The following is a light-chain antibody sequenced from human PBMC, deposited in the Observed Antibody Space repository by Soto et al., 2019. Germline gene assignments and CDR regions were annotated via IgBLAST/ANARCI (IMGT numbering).Light chain of an antibody. V-gene: IGKV1-5*03. CDR1: QSISSW. CDR2: KAS. Sequence: DIQMPQSPSTLSASVGDRVTITCRASQSISSWLAWFQQKPGKAPKLLIYKASSLDSGGPSRFSGSGSGTEFTLTISSLQPDDFATYYCQQYNSYSPWTFGQGTKVEIK. J-gene: IGKJ1*01. CDR3: QQYNSYSPWT.